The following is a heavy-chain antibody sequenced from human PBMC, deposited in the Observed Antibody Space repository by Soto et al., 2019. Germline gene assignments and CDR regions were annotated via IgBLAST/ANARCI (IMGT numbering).Heavy chain of an antibody. Sequence: SETLSLTCTVSGGSISSGGYYWSWIRQHPGKGLEWIGYIYYSGSTYYNPSLKSRVTISVDTSKNQFSLKLSSVTAADTAVYYCARGVVVVPAAMSYWFDPCGQGTLVTVSS. D-gene: IGHD2-2*01. CDR1: GGSISSGGYY. V-gene: IGHV4-31*03. CDR2: IYYSGST. J-gene: IGHJ5*02. CDR3: ARGVVVVPAAMSYWFDP.